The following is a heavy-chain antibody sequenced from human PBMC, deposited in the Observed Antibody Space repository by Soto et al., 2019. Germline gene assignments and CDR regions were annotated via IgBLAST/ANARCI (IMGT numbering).Heavy chain of an antibody. CDR1: GDSINNNDYY. CDR2: VYYSGST. D-gene: IGHD3-22*01. CDR3: ARMSYYYDKWYFDL. Sequence: QLHESGPGVVKPSETLSLTCTVSGDSINNNDYYWNWIRQTPGKGLEWIGYVYYSGSTYYIPSLTSRPSMSVDTSKTQFSLKLSSVTAADTAIYYCARMSYYYDKWYFDLWGRGTLVTVSS. V-gene: IGHV4-30-4*01. J-gene: IGHJ2*01.